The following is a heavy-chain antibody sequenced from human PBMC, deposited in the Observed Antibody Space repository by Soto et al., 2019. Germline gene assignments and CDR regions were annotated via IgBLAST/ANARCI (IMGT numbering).Heavy chain of an antibody. J-gene: IGHJ6*02. CDR3: AGLIAAPRDYYYYYGMDV. V-gene: IGHV4-31*03. Sequence: SETLSLTCTVSGGSISSGGYYWSWIRQHPGKGLEWIGYIYYSGSTYYNTSLKSRVTISVDTSKNQFSLKLSSVTAADTALYYCAGLIAAPRDYYYYYGMDVWGQGTSVTVSS. CDR1: GGSISSGGYY. D-gene: IGHD6-6*01. CDR2: IYYSGST.